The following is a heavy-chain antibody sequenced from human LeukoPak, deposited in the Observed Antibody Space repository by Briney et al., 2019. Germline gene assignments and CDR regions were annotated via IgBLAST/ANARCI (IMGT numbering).Heavy chain of an antibody. CDR1: GFTFSSSS. D-gene: IGHD6-13*01. CDR2: ISSDGTST. Sequence: GGSLRLSCSASGFTFSSSSTHWVRRAPGKGLVWVSRISSDGTSTNYADSVKGRFIISRDNAKNTLYLQMNSLRAEDTAVYFCARVRSSSWFDYWGQGTLVAVSS. CDR3: ARVRSSSWFDY. V-gene: IGHV3-74*01. J-gene: IGHJ4*02.